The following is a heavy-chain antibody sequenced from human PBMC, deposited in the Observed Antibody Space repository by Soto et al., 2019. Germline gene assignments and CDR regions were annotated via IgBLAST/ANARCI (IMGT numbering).Heavy chain of an antibody. V-gene: IGHV3-74*01. J-gene: IGHJ4*02. Sequence: EVQLVESGGGLVQPGGSLRLSCAASGFTFSDYWMHWLRHAPGKGLVWVSRLSPDGRSTSYADSVKGRFTISRDNAKNTLYLHMNSLRAEDTAVYYCARPFPNYGDFVGPFDYWGQGALVTVSS. D-gene: IGHD4-17*01. CDR2: LSPDGRST. CDR1: GFTFSDYW. CDR3: ARPFPNYGDFVGPFDY.